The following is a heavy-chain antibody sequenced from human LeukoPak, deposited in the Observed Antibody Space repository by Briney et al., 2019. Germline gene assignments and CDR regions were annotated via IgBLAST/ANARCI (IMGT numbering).Heavy chain of an antibody. CDR1: GGSFSGYY. J-gene: IGHJ4*02. V-gene: IGHV4-34*01. CDR3: ARFGTY. D-gene: IGHD3-10*01. CDR2: INRSGST. Sequence: SETLSLTCAVYGGSFSGYYWSWIRQPPGKGLEWIGEINRSGSTTYNPPLKSRVTISVDTSKNQFSLELDSVTAADTAVYYCARFGTYWGQGILVTVSS.